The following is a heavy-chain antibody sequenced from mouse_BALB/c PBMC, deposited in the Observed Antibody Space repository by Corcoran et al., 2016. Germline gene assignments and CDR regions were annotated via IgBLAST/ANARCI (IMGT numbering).Heavy chain of an antibody. CDR3: ARFYGNYWYFDV. Sequence: QIQLQQSGPELVKPGASVKISCKASGYTFTDYYRNWVKQKPGQVLEWIGLIYPGSGNTKYNEKFKRKATLTVDTSYTTAYMQLSTLTSEDTAVYFCARFYGNYWYFDVWGAGTTVTVSS. CDR1: GYTFTDYY. D-gene: IGHD2-1*01. V-gene: IGHV1-84*02. CDR2: IYPGSGNT. J-gene: IGHJ1*01.